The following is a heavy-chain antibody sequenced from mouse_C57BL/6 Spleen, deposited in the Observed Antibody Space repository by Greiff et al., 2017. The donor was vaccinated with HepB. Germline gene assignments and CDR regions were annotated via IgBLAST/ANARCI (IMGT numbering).Heavy chain of an antibody. Sequence: QVQLQQPGAELVKPGASVKLSCKASGYTFTSYCMHWVKQRPGQGLEWIGMIHPNSGSTNYNEKFKSKSTLTVDKSSSTAYMQLSSLTSEDSAVYYCARYWGYYDAMDYWGQGTSVTVSS. CDR3: ARYWGYYDAMDY. V-gene: IGHV1-64*01. J-gene: IGHJ4*01. CDR2: IHPNSGST. CDR1: GYTFTSYC. D-gene: IGHD2-2*01.